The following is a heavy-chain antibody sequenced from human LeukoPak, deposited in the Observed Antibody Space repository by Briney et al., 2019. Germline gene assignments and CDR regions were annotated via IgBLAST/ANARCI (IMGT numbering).Heavy chain of an antibody. V-gene: IGHV3-66*01. CDR3: ATIGTGDYRGDS. CDR1: GFSVRNNY. J-gene: IGHJ4*02. D-gene: IGHD3/OR15-3a*01. CDR2: IYAGDTI. Sequence: GGSLRLSCVVSGFSVRNNYVSWVRQAPGKGLEWVSVIYAGDTIHYADSVKGRFTISRDNSKNTVYLQMNSLRAEDTALYYCATIGTGDYRGDSWGQGTLVTVPS.